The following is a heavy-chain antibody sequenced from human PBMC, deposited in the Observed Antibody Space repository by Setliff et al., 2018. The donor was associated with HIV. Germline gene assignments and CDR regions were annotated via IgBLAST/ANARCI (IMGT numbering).Heavy chain of an antibody. V-gene: IGHV1-2*02. CDR1: GYTFTGYY. D-gene: IGHD1-26*01. J-gene: IGHJ3*01. CDR2: SNPNSGCT. CDR3: AKQGYSDSLYAFDV. Sequence: ASVKVSCKASGYTFTGYYMHWVRQAPGQGLEWMGWSNPNSGCTNYAQRFQGRVTMTRDTSISTAYMELSRLRSDDTAVYYCAKQGYSDSLYAFDVWGQGTMVTVS.